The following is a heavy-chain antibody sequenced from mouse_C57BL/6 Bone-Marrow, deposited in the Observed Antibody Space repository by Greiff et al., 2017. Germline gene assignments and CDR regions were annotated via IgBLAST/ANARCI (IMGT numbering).Heavy chain of an antibody. CDR3: ARIGVPITTVVGRAMDY. V-gene: IGHV8-8*01. D-gene: IGHD1-1*01. Sequence: QVTLKVCGPGILQPSQTLSLTCSFSGFSLSTFGMGVGWIRQPSGKGLEWLAHIWWDDDKYYNPALKSRLTISKDTSKNQVFLKIANVDTADTAAYCCARIGVPITTVVGRAMDYWGQGTSVTVSS. CDR1: GFSLSTFGMG. J-gene: IGHJ4*01. CDR2: IWWDDDK.